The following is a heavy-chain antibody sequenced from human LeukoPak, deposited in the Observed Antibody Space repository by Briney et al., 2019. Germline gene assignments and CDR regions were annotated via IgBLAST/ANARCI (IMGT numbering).Heavy chain of an antibody. CDR3: ARMGSIAAAGIPFDY. Sequence: PGGSLRLSCAASGFTVSSNYMSWVRQAPGKGLEWVSVIYSGGSTYYADSVKGRFTISRDNSKNTLYLQMDSLRAEDTAVYYCARMGSIAAAGIPFDYWGQGTLVTVSS. J-gene: IGHJ4*02. D-gene: IGHD6-13*01. CDR2: IYSGGST. V-gene: IGHV3-53*01. CDR1: GFTVSSNY.